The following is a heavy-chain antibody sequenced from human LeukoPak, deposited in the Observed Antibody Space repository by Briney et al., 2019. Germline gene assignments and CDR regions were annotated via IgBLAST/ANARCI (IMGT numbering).Heavy chain of an antibody. CDR1: GGTFSSYA. Sequence: ASVKVSCKASGGTFSSYAISWVRQAPGQGLEWMGVLIPIFGTANSAQTFQGRVTITTDESTTTAYMELSSLRSDDTAVYYCARFNSGYYRYYFDYWGQGTLVTVSS. CDR3: ARFNSGYYRYYFDY. V-gene: IGHV1-69*05. CDR2: LIPIFGTA. D-gene: IGHD3-22*01. J-gene: IGHJ4*02.